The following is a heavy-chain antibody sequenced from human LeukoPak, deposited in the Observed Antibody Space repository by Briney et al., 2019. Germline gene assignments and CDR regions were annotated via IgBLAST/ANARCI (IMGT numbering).Heavy chain of an antibody. CDR2: INHSGST. D-gene: IGHD3-10*01. CDR1: GGSFSGYY. J-gene: IGHJ4*02. Sequence: SETLSLTCAVYGGSFSGYYWSWIRQPPGKGLEWIGEINHSGSTNYNPSLKSRVTISVDTSKNQFSLKLSSVTAADTAVYYCARGDLYYYGSGSYYSYWGQGTLVTVSS. V-gene: IGHV4-34*01. CDR3: ARGDLYYYGSGSYYSY.